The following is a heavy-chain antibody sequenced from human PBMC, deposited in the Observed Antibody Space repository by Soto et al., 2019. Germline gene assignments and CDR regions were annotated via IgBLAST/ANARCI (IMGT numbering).Heavy chain of an antibody. D-gene: IGHD3-3*01. CDR1: GFTFSSYG. CDR2: IWSDGSNK. CDR3: ARDLLDFGVVKEADYYGMDV. Sequence: QVQVVESGGGVVQPGRSLRLSCAASGFTFSSYGMHWVRQAPGKGLEWVAVIWSDGSNKYYADSVKGRFTISRDNSKNTLNLQMNSLRAEDTAVYYCARDLLDFGVVKEADYYGMDVWGQGTTVTVSS. J-gene: IGHJ6*02. V-gene: IGHV3-33*01.